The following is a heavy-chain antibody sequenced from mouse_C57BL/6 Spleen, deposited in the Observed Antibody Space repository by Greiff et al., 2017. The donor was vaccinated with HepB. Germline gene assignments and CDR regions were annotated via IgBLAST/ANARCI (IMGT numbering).Heavy chain of an antibody. D-gene: IGHD3-2*02. CDR3: ARGQLRLRDYAMDY. CDR1: GYTFTSYW. J-gene: IGHJ4*01. V-gene: IGHV1-53*01. CDR2: INPSNGGT. Sequence: QVQLQQPGTELVKPGASVKLSCKASGYTFTSYWMHWVKQRPGQGLEWIGNINPSNGGTNYNEKFKSKATLTVDKSSSPAYMQLSSLKSDDSAVYYCARGQLRLRDYAMDYWGQGTSVTVSS.